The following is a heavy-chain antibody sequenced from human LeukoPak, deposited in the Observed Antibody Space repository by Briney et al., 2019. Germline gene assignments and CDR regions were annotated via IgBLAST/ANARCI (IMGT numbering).Heavy chain of an antibody. V-gene: IGHV1-2*02. D-gene: IGHD6-13*01. CDR3: ARAEGYSSSLEY. Sequence: GASVKVSCKASGYTFTGYYLHWVRQAPGQGLEWMGCVNPNSGGTNYAQEFQGSVTMTRDTSISTVYMELSRLRFDDTAVYYCARAEGYSSSLEYWGQGALVTVSS. CDR2: VNPNSGGT. J-gene: IGHJ4*02. CDR1: GYTFTGYY.